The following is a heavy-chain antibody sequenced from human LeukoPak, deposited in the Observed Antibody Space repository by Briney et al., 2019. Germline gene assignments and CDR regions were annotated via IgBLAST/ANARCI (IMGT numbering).Heavy chain of an antibody. Sequence: GGSLRLSCAASGFTFSSYAMNWVRQAPGKGLEWVSSINSKSRYVYYADSQEGRFTISRDNGKNSVYLQMNSLRAEDTAVYFCARADSSSSRLDCWGQGTLVTVSS. CDR2: INSKSRYV. D-gene: IGHD6-6*01. V-gene: IGHV3-21*01. CDR1: GFTFSSYA. J-gene: IGHJ4*02. CDR3: ARADSSSSRLDC.